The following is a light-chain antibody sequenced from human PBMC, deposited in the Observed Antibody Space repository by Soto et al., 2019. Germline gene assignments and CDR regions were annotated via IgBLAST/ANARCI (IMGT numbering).Light chain of an antibody. CDR2: AAS. Sequence: DIQMTQSPSSLSASIGARVLITCRASETISRYLNWYQSKPGKAPRLLISAASSLQSGVPSRFSGSYSGTDFTLTISSLQPEDFATYFCQQSYSNPLTFGGGTKVDIK. J-gene: IGKJ4*01. CDR1: ETISRY. V-gene: IGKV1-39*01. CDR3: QQSYSNPLT.